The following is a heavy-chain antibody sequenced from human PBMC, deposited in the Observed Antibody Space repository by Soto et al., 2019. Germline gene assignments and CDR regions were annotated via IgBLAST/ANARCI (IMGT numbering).Heavy chain of an antibody. J-gene: IGHJ5*02. D-gene: IGHD4-17*01. CDR1: GFTFSSYA. V-gene: IGHV3-23*01. CDR2: ISGSGGST. CDR3: AKDPTVTTPADP. Sequence: LSLTCAASGFTFSSYAMSWVRQAPGKGLEWVSAISGSGGSTYYADSVKGRFTISRDNSKNTLYLQMNSLRAEDTAVYYCAKDPTVTTPADPWGQGTLVTVSS.